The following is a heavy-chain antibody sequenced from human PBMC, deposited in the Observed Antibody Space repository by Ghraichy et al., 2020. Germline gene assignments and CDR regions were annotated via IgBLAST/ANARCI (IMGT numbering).Heavy chain of an antibody. Sequence: GGSLRLSCAASGFPFKSHVMHWVRQAPGKGLEWLAGISYEATDKNYADSVEGRFTISRDNSKDILYLQMDSLTVDDTAVYYCATGGGGVCHSCWFDPWGPGTLVTVSS. CDR2: ISYEATDK. V-gene: IGHV3-30*03. J-gene: IGHJ5*02. CDR3: ATGGGGVCHSCWFDP. D-gene: IGHD2-15*01. CDR1: GFPFKSHV.